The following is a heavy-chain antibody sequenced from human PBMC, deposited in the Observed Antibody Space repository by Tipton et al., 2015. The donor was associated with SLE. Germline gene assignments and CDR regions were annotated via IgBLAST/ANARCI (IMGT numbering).Heavy chain of an antibody. V-gene: IGHV3-33*01. CDR1: GLILNYG. CDR2: IWYDGSNK. Sequence: SLRLSCAASGLILNYGMHWVRQAPGKGLEWVAVIWYDGSNKYYADSVKGRFTISRDNAKNSLYLQMNSLRAEDTAVYYCARGFWNGFYIGYFDSWGQGAPVTVSS. J-gene: IGHJ4*02. D-gene: IGHD3-3*01. CDR3: ARGFWNGFYIGYFDS.